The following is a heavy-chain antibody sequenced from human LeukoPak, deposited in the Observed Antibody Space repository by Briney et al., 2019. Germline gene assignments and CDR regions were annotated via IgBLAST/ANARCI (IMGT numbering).Heavy chain of an antibody. V-gene: IGHV3-66*01. D-gene: IGHD4-23*01. CDR3: ARDSYYGGTQDY. CDR2: IYSGGST. CDR1: GFTVSSSY. Sequence: HPGGSLRLSCAASGFTVSSSYMNWVRQAPGKGLEWVSVIYSGGSTYYADSVKGRFTISRDSSKNTLYLQMNSLRAEDTAVYYCARDSYYGGTQDYWGQGTLVTVSS. J-gene: IGHJ4*02.